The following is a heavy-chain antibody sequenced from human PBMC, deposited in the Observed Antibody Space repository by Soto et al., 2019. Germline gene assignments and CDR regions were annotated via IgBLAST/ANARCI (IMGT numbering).Heavy chain of an antibody. CDR2: ISAHNGNT. D-gene: IGHD6-19*01. J-gene: IGHJ4*02. CDR1: GYTFTSYG. Sequence: ASVKVSCKASGYTFTSYGISWVRQAPGQGLEWMGWISAHNGNTNYAQKLQGRVTMTTDTSTSTAYMELRSLRSDDTAVYYCARDAWIAVAVPGDYWGQGTLVTVSS. V-gene: IGHV1-18*01. CDR3: ARDAWIAVAVPGDY.